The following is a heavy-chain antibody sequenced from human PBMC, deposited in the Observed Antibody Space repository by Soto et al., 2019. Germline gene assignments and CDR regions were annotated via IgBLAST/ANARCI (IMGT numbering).Heavy chain of an antibody. Sequence: ASVKVSCKASGYTFTSYDINWVRQATGQGLEWMGWMNPNSGNTGYAQKFQGRATMTRNTSISTAYMELSSLRSEDTAVYYCERCRHTFNGMDVWGQGTTVTVSS. J-gene: IGHJ6*02. CDR3: ERCRHTFNGMDV. V-gene: IGHV1-8*01. CDR2: MNPNSGNT. D-gene: IGHD2-21*01. CDR1: GYTFTSYD.